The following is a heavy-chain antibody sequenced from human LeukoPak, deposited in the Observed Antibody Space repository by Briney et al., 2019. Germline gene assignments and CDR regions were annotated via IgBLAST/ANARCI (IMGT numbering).Heavy chain of an antibody. Sequence: PSHTLSLTCTVSGDSVSSGNYYWSWIRQPPGKGLERIGVMSNSGHTDSTPSLKIRVTISLDTSKNPFSLKLNSVTAADTAVYYCARVSAAGTGPDSWGQGTLVTVSS. V-gene: IGHV4-61*01. CDR2: MSNSGHT. CDR1: GDSVSSGNYY. CDR3: ARVSAAGTGPDS. D-gene: IGHD6-13*01. J-gene: IGHJ4*02.